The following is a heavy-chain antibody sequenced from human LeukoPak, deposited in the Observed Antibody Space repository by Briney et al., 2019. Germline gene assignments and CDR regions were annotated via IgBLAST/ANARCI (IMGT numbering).Heavy chain of an antibody. J-gene: IGHJ4*02. CDR1: GVTFSNYA. Sequence: PGGSLRLSCAASGVTFSNYAMSWVRQAPGKGLEWVSYISSSSNTIYYADSVKGRFTISRDNGKKSLYLQMNSLRVEDTAVYYCSTVDYWGQGTLVTVSS. V-gene: IGHV3-48*01. CDR2: ISSSSNTI. CDR3: STVDY.